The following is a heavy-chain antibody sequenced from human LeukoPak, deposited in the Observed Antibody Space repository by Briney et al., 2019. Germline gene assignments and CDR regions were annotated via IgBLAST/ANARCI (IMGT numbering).Heavy chain of an antibody. CDR1: GFSFSSYA. J-gene: IGHJ4*02. V-gene: IGHV3-64*01. CDR3: ARDPRTAGSLQTFY. CDR2: ISSNGGST. Sequence: AGGSLRLSCAASGFSFSSYAMHWVRQAPGKGLEYVSAISSNGGSTYYANSVKGRFTISRDNSKNTLYLQMGGLRAEDTAVYYCARDPRTAGSLQTFYWGQGTLVTVSS. D-gene: IGHD6-13*01.